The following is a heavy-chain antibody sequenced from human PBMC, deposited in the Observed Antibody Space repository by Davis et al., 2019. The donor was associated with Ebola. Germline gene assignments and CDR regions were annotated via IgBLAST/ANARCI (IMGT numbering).Heavy chain of an antibody. J-gene: IGHJ6*02. D-gene: IGHD3-22*01. CDR3: ARGGITMTVVPRDYYYGLDV. Sequence: ASVKVSCKASGYTFSGNYIQWVRQAPGQGLEWMGRINPNSGGTNYAQKFQGRVTMTRDTSTSTAYMEINRLSSGDTAVYFCARGGITMTVVPRDYYYGLDVWGQGTTVTVSS. CDR2: INPNSGGT. V-gene: IGHV1-2*06. CDR1: GYTFSGNY.